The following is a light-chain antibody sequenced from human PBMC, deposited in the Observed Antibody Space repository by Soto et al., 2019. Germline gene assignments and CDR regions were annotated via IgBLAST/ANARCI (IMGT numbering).Light chain of an antibody. CDR2: GAS. CDR3: QQYGSSLSIT. V-gene: IGKV3-20*01. CDR1: QSVSTRY. J-gene: IGKJ5*01. Sequence: EIVLTQSPGTLSLSPGERATLSCRASQSVSTRYLAWYQQKPGQAPRLLIYGASSRATGIPDRFSGSGSETDLTLTISRLEPEDFAVYYCQQYGSSLSITFGQGTRLEMK.